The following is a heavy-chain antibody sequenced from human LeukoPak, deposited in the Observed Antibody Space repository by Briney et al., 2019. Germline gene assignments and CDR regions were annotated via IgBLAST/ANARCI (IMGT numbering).Heavy chain of an antibody. J-gene: IGHJ4*02. CDR3: ASRSSSSSVDY. D-gene: IGHD6-6*01. V-gene: IGHV3-74*01. CDR1: GFTFSSYW. CDR2: INSDGSST. Sequence: PGGSLRLSCAASGFTFSSYWMHWVRQAPGKGLVWVSRINSDGSSTSYADSVKGRFTISRDNAKNTLYLQMNSLRAEDTAVYYCASRSSSSSVDYWGQGTLITVSS.